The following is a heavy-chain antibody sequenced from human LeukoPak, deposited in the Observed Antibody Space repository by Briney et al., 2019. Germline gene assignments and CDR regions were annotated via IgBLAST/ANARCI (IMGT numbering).Heavy chain of an antibody. J-gene: IGHJ6*02. V-gene: IGHV3-30-3*01. CDR2: ISYDGGKK. D-gene: IGHD3-10*01. CDR3: AGSMVRGVIANYYYYGMDV. Sequence: PGGSLRLSCAASGFTFSSYAMHWVRQAPGKGLEWVAVISYDGGKKYYADSVKGRFTISRDNSKNALYLQMNSLRAEDTAVYYCAGSMVRGVIANYYYYGMDVWGQGTTVTVSS. CDR1: GFTFSSYA.